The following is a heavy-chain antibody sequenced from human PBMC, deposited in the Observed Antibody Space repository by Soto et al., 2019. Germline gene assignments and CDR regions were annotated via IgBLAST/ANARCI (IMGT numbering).Heavy chain of an antibody. CDR2: INYSGST. CDR3: ARGRGGFWSGMHYYYYGMDV. V-gene: IGHV4-34*01. Sequence: QVQLQQWGAGLLKPSETLSLTCAVYGGSFSGYYWSWIRQPPGKGLEWIGEINYSGSTNYNPSRKSRVTRTVDTSKNQFSLKLSAVTAADTAVYYCARGRGGFWSGMHYYYYGMDVWGQRTTVTVSS. J-gene: IGHJ6*02. D-gene: IGHD3-3*01. CDR1: GGSFSGYY.